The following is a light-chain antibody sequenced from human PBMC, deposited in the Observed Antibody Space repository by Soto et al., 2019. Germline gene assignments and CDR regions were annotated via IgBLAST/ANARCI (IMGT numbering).Light chain of an antibody. V-gene: IGLV2-11*01. Sequence: QSVLTQPRSVSGSPRQSVTLSCTGTSSDFGGYNYVSWYQQHPGKAPKLMIYDVSERPSGVPDRFSGSKSGSTASLTISGLQPEDEADYYCCSYAGSYGLYVFGTGTKVTVL. J-gene: IGLJ1*01. CDR2: DVS. CDR3: CSYAGSYGLYV. CDR1: SSDFGGYNY.